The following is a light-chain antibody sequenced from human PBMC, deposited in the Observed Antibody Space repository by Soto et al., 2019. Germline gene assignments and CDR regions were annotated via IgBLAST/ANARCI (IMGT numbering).Light chain of an antibody. J-gene: IGKJ1*01. CDR2: ATS. Sequence: EIVLTQSPATLSLSPGESATLSCRASQSVCSSYLAWYQQKPTQTPRLLIYATSTRATGIPDRFSGSGSGTGFTLTISILEPEDCAVYYCHPYDISHPWKSGQGTKGEIK. CDR1: QSVCSSY. CDR3: HPYDISHPWK. V-gene: IGKV3-20*01.